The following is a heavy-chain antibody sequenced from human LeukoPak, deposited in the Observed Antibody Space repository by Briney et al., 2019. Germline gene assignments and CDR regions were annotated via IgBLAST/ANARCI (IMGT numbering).Heavy chain of an antibody. CDR1: GYSFGEYW. CDR3: ARHITAASWAHFDY. J-gene: IGHJ4*01. Sequence: GESLKISCKGSGYSFGEYWIGWARQMPGKGLEWMGVMFPRDSNIAYSPSFQGQVTISADKSINTAYLQWSGLKASDTAIYYCARHITAASWAHFDYWGQGTRVTVSS. CDR2: MFPRDSNI. V-gene: IGHV5-51*01. D-gene: IGHD2-2*01.